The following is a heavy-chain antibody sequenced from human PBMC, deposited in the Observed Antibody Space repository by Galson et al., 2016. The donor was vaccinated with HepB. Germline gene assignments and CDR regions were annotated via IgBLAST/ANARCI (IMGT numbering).Heavy chain of an antibody. Sequence: SVKVSCKASGYTFSRYSISWVRQAPGQSLEWMGWIKPVTGDTRYSQKFQGRVTFTRDTSASTAYMELSNLRSGDTAVFYCARHLDTDILATYFFDYWGQGTLVSVSS. CDR3: ARHLDTDILATYFFDY. D-gene: IGHD3-9*01. CDR2: IKPVTGDT. V-gene: IGHV1-3*01. CDR1: GYTFSRYS. J-gene: IGHJ4*02.